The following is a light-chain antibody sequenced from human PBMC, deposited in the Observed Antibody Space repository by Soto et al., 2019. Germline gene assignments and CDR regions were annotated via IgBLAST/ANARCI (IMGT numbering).Light chain of an antibody. CDR2: AAS. J-gene: IGKJ5*01. CDR1: QDIRSA. V-gene: IGKV1-17*01. CDR3: QQRSNWPIT. Sequence: DIVLTQSRSSLSASVGDRVTITCRASQDIRSALGWYHQKPGKVPKLLIYAASTLQSGVPSRFSGSGSATEFTLTISSLQPDDFAVYYCQQRSNWPITFGQGTRLEI.